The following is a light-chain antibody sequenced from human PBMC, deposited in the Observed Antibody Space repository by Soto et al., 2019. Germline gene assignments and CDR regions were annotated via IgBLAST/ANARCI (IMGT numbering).Light chain of an antibody. CDR2: GAS. J-gene: IGKJ1*01. V-gene: IGKV3-15*01. CDR3: QQYNNWPWT. Sequence: EIGMTQSPATLSLSPGERATLSCRASQSVSSNLAWYQQKPGQAPRLLIYGASTMATVIPARFSGSGSGTEFTLTISSLQSEDFPVYYCQQYNNWPWTFGQGTKVEIK. CDR1: QSVSSN.